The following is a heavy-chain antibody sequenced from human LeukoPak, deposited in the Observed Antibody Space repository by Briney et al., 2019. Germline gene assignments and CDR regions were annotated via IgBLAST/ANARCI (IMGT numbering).Heavy chain of an antibody. J-gene: IGHJ3*02. CDR2: NYYSGST. Sequence: SETLSLTCTVSGGSISSYYWSWIRQPPGKGLEWIGYNYYSGSTNYNPSLKSRVTISVDTSKNQFSLKLSSVTAADTAVYYCAREPVNYYDSSGYYDAFDIWGQGTMVTVSS. V-gene: IGHV4-59*01. D-gene: IGHD3-22*01. CDR3: AREPVNYYDSSGYYDAFDI. CDR1: GGSISSYY.